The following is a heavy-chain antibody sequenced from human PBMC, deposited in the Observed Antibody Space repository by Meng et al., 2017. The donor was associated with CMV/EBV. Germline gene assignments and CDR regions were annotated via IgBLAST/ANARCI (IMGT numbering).Heavy chain of an antibody. CDR1: GFTFSSYG. CDR3: AKVRPPYYYYGMDV. Sequence: GESLKISCAASGFTFSSYGMHWVRQAPGKGLEWVAFIRYDGSNKYYADSVKGRFTISRDNSKNTLYLQMNSLRAEDTAAYYCAKVRPPYYYYGMDVWGQGTTVTVSS. CDR2: IRYDGSNK. J-gene: IGHJ6*02. V-gene: IGHV3-30*02.